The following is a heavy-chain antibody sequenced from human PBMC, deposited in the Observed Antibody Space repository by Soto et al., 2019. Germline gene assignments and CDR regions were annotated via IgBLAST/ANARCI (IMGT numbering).Heavy chain of an antibody. Sequence: QVQLVESGGGVVQPGRSLRLSCAASGFTFSHYGIHWVRQAPGKGLEWVAVIWYDGSKQYYADSVKGRFTISRDNSKNALYLQMDSLRTEDSSVYYCAKDHPSSGSSPVSKGWFDSWGQGTLVVVSS. CDR3: AKDHPSSGSSPVSKGWFDS. J-gene: IGHJ5*01. D-gene: IGHD5-12*01. CDR2: IWYDGSKQ. CDR1: GFTFSHYG. V-gene: IGHV3-33*03.